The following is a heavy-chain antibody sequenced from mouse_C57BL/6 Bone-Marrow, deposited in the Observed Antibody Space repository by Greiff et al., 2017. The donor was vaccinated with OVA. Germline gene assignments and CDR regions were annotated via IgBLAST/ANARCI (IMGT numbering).Heavy chain of an antibody. Sequence: QVHVKQSGAELVRPGTSVKMSCKASGYTFTNYWIGWAKQRPGHGLEWIGDIYPGGGYTNYNEKFKGKATLTADKSSSTAYMQFSSLTSEDSAIYYCARLGPYDYASMDYWGQGTSVTVSS. D-gene: IGHD2-4*01. CDR1: GYTFTNYW. CDR3: ARLGPYDYASMDY. V-gene: IGHV1-63*01. J-gene: IGHJ4*01. CDR2: IYPGGGYT.